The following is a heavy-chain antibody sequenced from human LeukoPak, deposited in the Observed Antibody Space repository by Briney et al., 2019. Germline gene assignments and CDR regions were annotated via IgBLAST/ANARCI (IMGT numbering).Heavy chain of an antibody. CDR1: GGSITTHY. D-gene: IGHD2-15*01. Sequence: KPSETLSLTCAVSGGSITTHYWSWMRQPPGKGPEWIGYIYFSGSTDYNPSLKSRVTISVDTSKNQFSLKLSSVTAADTAVYYCARERGSGGFDYWGQGTLVTVSS. CDR2: IYFSGST. V-gene: IGHV4-59*11. CDR3: ARERGSGGFDY. J-gene: IGHJ4*02.